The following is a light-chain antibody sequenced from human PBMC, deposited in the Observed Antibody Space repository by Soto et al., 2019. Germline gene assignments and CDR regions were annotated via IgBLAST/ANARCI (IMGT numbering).Light chain of an antibody. CDR1: QSVDSST. Sequence: EVVLTQSPGTLSLSPGERGTLSCRASQSVDSSTFAWYQQKPGQAPRLLISGASKRATGTPDRFSGSGSGTDFTLTISRLEPEDFAVYYCQHFDDSLTFGGGTKVEIK. CDR2: GAS. J-gene: IGKJ4*01. CDR3: QHFDDSLT. V-gene: IGKV3-20*01.